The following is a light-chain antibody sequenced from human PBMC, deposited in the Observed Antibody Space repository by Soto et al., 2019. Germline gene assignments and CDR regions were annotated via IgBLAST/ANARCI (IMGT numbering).Light chain of an antibody. CDR3: SSYTSSSIPV. J-gene: IGLJ1*01. CDR2: EVS. CDR1: SSDAGGYNF. V-gene: IGLV2-14*01. Sequence: QSALTQPASVSGSPGQSITISCTGTSSDAGGYNFISWYQQHPGKAPKLMIYEVSNRPSGVSNRFSGSKSGNTASLTISGLQAEDEADYYCSSYTSSSIPVFGTGTKVTVL.